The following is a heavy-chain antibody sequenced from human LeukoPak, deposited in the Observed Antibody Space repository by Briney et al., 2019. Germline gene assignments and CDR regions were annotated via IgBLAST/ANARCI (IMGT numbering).Heavy chain of an antibody. CDR1: GFTFDDYA. V-gene: IGHV3-43*02. CDR2: ITGDGIRT. Sequence: GSLRLSCAASGFTFDDYAMHWVRQAPGKGLEWVSLITGDGIRTYYADSVKGRFTISRDNSKNSLYLHMNSLRTEDTALYYCAKEGPIAVAGYFDYWGQGTLVTVSS. J-gene: IGHJ4*02. D-gene: IGHD6-19*01. CDR3: AKEGPIAVAGYFDY.